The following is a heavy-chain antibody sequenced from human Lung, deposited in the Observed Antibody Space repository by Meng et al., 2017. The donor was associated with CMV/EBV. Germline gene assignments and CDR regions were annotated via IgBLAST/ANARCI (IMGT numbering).Heavy chain of an antibody. CDR3: ARTGCSSSSCYDY. J-gene: IGHJ4*02. Sequence: VQSVQSGAEVKKPGASVKVSCKASGYSFTTYAMHWVRQAPGQRLEWMGWINAGNGNTKYSEKFQSRVTITRDTAASTAYMELSSLRSEDTAVYYCARTGCSSSSCYDYWGQGTLVTVSS. CDR2: INAGNGNT. D-gene: IGHD2-2*01. V-gene: IGHV1-3*01. CDR1: GYSFTTYA.